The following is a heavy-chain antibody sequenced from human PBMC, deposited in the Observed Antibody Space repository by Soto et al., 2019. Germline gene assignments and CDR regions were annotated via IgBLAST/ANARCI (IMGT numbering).Heavy chain of an antibody. Sequence: ASETLSLTCAVYVESFIGYYWTLIRQPPGKGLEWIGEINHSGSINYSPSLKSRVTISVDMSKNQFSPRLSSVTAADTAVYFCVSKRTPVITQAYFDYWGPGALVTVSS. D-gene: IGHD1-20*01. V-gene: IGHV4-34*01. CDR1: VESFIGYY. CDR3: VSKRTPVITQAYFDY. J-gene: IGHJ4*02. CDR2: INHSGSI.